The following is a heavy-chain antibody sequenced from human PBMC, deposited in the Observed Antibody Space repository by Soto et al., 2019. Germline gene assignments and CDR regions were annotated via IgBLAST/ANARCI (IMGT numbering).Heavy chain of an antibody. Sequence: PGGSLRLSCAASGFTFSSYAMSWVRQAPGKGLEWVSAISGSGGSTYYADSVKGRFTISRDNSKNTLYLQMNSLRAEDTAAYYCAKDIAARHYYYYGMDVWGQGTTVTVSS. D-gene: IGHD6-6*01. CDR2: ISGSGGST. CDR1: GFTFSSYA. CDR3: AKDIAARHYYYYGMDV. V-gene: IGHV3-23*01. J-gene: IGHJ6*02.